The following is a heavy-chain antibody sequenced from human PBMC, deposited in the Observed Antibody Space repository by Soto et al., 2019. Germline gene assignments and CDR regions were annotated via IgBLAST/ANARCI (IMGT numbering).Heavy chain of an antibody. V-gene: IGHV3-23*01. Sequence: PGGSLRLSCAASGFTFSSYAMSWVRQAPGKGLEWVSAISGSGGSTYYADSVKGRFTISRDNSKNTLYLQMNSLRAEDTAVYYCARRMGQQFTQDAFDIWGQGTMVTVSS. CDR2: ISGSGGST. CDR1: GFTFSSYA. J-gene: IGHJ3*02. D-gene: IGHD1-1*01. CDR3: ARRMGQQFTQDAFDI.